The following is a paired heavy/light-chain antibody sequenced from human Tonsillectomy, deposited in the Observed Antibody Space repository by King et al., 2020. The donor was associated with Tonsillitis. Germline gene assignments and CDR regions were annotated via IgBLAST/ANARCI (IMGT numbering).Heavy chain of an antibody. J-gene: IGHJ3*02. Sequence: QVQLVESGGGVVQPGRSLRLSCAASGFTFSNYGMHWVRQAPGKGLEWVAVISYDGSNQYYVDSVKGRFTISRDSSKNTVFLQMNNLRGEDTAVYYCAKMRIGFLGDAFDIWGQGTTVTVSS. CDR3: AKMRIGFLGDAFDI. V-gene: IGHV3-30*18. CDR1: GFTFSNYG. D-gene: IGHD3-3*02. CDR2: ISYDGSNQ.
Light chain of an antibody. Sequence: DIQMTQSPSTLSASVGDRVTMTCRASQIIHSWLAWYQQKPGKVPKLLIYKASSLESGVPSRFSGSGSGTEFTLTISSLQPDDFATYYCQQYNGYSWTFGQGTKLEIK. CDR3: QQYNGYSWT. CDR2: KAS. CDR1: QIIHSW. V-gene: IGKV1-5*03. J-gene: IGKJ2*02.